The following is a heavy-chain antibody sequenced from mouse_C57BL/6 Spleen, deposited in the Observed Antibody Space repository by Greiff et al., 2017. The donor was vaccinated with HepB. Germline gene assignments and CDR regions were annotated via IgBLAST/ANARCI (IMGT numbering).Heavy chain of an antibody. J-gene: IGHJ4*01. CDR2: INPGSGGT. CDR3: ARRWDSAMDY. D-gene: IGHD3-3*01. V-gene: IGHV1-54*01. Sequence: QVQLKQSGAELVRPGTSVKVSCKASGYAFTNYLIEWVKQRPGQGLEWIGVINPGSGGTNYNEKFKGKATLTADKSSSTAYMQLSSLTSEDSAVYVCARRWDSAMDYWGQGTSVTVSS. CDR1: GYAFTNYL.